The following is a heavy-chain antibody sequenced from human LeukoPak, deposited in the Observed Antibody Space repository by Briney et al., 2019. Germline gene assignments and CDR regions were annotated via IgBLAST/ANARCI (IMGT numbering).Heavy chain of an antibody. CDR1: GYTFTGYY. D-gene: IGHD3-3*01. Sequence: ASVKVSCKASGYTFTGYYMHWVRQAPGQGLEWMGWINPNSGGTNYAQKFQGRVTMTRDTSISTAYMELSRLRSDDTAVYYCAREVLRFLEWPRRHYYMDVWGKGTTVTVSS. CDR3: AREVLRFLEWPRRHYYMDV. V-gene: IGHV1-2*02. J-gene: IGHJ6*03. CDR2: INPNSGGT.